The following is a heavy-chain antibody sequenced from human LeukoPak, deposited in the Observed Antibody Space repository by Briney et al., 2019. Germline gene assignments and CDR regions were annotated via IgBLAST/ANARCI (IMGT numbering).Heavy chain of an antibody. CDR1: GFTFSSYA. CDR3: AKILYYYDSRGFEDY. D-gene: IGHD3-22*01. V-gene: IGHV3-30-3*02. Sequence: PGGSLRLSCAASGFTFSSYAMHWVSQAPGKGLEWVAVISYDGSSKYYADSVKGRFTISRDNSKNTLYLQMNSLRAEDTAVYYCAKILYYYDSRGFEDYWGQGTLVTVSS. CDR2: ISYDGSSK. J-gene: IGHJ4*02.